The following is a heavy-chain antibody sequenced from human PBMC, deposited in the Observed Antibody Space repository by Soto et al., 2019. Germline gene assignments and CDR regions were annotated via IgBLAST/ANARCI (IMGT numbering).Heavy chain of an antibody. CDR2: ISYDGSNK. CDR3: ARHGGGIVVVPAAHGYYYYGMDV. V-gene: IGHV3-30*03. J-gene: IGHJ6*02. D-gene: IGHD2-2*01. CDR1: GFTFSSYG. Sequence: GSLRLSCAASGFTFSSYGMHWVRQAPGKGLEWVAVISYDGSNKYYADSVKGRFTISRDNSKNTLYLQWSSLKASDTAMYYCARHGGGIVVVPAAHGYYYYGMDVWGQGTTVTVSS.